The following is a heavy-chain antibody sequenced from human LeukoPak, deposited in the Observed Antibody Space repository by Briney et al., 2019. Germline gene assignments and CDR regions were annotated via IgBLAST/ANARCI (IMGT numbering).Heavy chain of an antibody. J-gene: IGHJ4*02. Sequence: ASVKVSCKASGYTFTGYYMHWVRQAPGQGLEWMGWINPNSGGTNYAQKLQGRVTMTTDTSTSTAYMELRSLRSDDTAVYYCARDQEMVRGTIDYWGQGTLVTVSS. D-gene: IGHD3-10*01. CDR2: INPNSGGT. CDR3: ARDQEMVRGTIDY. V-gene: IGHV1-2*02. CDR1: GYTFTGYY.